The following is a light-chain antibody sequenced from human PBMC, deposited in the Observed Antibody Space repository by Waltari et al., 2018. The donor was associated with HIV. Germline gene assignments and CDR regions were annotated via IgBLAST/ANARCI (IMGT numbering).Light chain of an antibody. CDR3: QQYYSTPYT. CDR2: WAS. Sequence: DIVVTQSPDSLAVSLGERATINCKSSQSVLYSSNNKNYLAWYQQKPGQPPKLLIYWASTRESGVPDRFGGSGSGTDFTLTISSLQAEDVAVYYCQQYYSTPYTFGQGTKLQIK. V-gene: IGKV4-1*01. J-gene: IGKJ2*01. CDR1: QSVLYSSNNKNY.